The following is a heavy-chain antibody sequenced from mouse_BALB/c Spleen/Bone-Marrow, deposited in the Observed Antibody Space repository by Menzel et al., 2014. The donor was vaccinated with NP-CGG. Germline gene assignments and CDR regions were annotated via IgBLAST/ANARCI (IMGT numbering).Heavy chain of an antibody. CDR1: GFTFSSYS. J-gene: IGHJ4*01. V-gene: IGHV5-9*03. CDR2: ISSGGGNI. D-gene: IGHD2-1*01. CDR3: VRPSPCFNGKGGDYAMDY. Sequence: VQLKESGGDLVKSGGSLKLSCAASGFTFSSYSMSWVRQIPEKRLEWVATISSGGGNIYYPDSVKGRFTISRDNAKNNLYLQMSSLRSEDTALYYCVRPSPCFNGKGGDYAMDYWGQGTSVTVSS.